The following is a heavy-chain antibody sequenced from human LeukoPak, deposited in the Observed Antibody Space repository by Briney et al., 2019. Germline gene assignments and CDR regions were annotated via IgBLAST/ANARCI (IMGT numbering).Heavy chain of an antibody. CDR2: INHSGSS. J-gene: IGHJ4*02. Sequence: SETLSLTCAVNGGSFSDYYWSWIRQPPGKGLEWIGEINHSGSSNNNPSLKSRVTISVDTSKNQFSLKLNSVTAADTAVYYCASCVDPQGFDYWGQGTLVTVSS. CDR1: GGSFSDYY. CDR3: ASCVDPQGFDY. V-gene: IGHV4-34*01.